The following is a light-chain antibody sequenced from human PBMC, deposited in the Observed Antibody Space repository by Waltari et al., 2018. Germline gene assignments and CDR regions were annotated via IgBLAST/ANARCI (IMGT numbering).Light chain of an antibody. CDR2: GNS. V-gene: IGLV1-40*01. CDR1: SSNTGAGYD. Sequence: QSVLTQPPSVSGAPGQRVTISCTGSSSNTGAGYDVHWYQQLPGTAPKLLIYGNSNRPSGVPDRFSGSKSGTSASLAITGLQAEDEADYYCQSYDSSLSGPNWVFGGGTKLTVL. J-gene: IGLJ3*02. CDR3: QSYDSSLSGPNWV.